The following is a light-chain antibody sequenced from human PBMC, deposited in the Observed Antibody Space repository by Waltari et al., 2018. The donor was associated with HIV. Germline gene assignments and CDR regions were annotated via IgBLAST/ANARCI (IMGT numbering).Light chain of an antibody. CDR2: ESH. V-gene: IGLV6-57*01. CDR3: QSYDTNRQWV. J-gene: IGLJ3*02. CDR1: SGSIASKF. Sequence: NFMLTQTHSVSESPGKTVTISCTRSSGSIASKFVQWSQQRPGSYPTTLIYESHHRPSGVPDRFSGSIDRSSNSASLTISGLKTEDEADYYCQSYDTNRQWVFGGGTKLTVL.